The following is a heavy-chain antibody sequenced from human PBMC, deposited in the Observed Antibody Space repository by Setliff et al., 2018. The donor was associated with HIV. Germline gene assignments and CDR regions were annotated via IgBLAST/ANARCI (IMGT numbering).Heavy chain of an antibody. V-gene: IGHV3-7*03. Sequence: GGSLRLSCVASGFTFSSYGMHWVRQAPGKGLEWVANINYDGSEKYYVDSVKGRFTISRDNAKNSLYLQMNSVRADDTAVYYCARAALRYCTSTSCPRVDAFDIWGQGTMVTVSS. J-gene: IGHJ3*02. D-gene: IGHD2-2*01. CDR2: INYDGSEK. CDR3: ARAALRYCTSTSCPRVDAFDI. CDR1: GFTFSSYG.